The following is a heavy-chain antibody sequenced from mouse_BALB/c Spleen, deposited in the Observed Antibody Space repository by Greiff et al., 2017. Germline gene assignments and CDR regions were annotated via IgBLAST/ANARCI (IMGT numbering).Heavy chain of an antibody. J-gene: IGHJ2*01. CDR2: ISSGGST. CDR3: ARVPTAFDY. CDR1: GFTFSSYA. D-gene: IGHD1-2*01. V-gene: IGHV5-6-5*01. Sequence: DVQLVESGGGLVKPGGSLKLSCAASGFTFSSYAMSWVRQTPEKRLEWVASISSGGSTYYPDSVKGRFTISRDNARNILYLQMSSLRSEDTAMYYCARVPTAFDYWGQGTTLTVSS.